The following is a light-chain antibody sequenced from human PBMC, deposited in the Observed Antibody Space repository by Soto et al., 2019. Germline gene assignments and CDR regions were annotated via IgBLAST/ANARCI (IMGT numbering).Light chain of an antibody. CDR2: DAS. Sequence: EIVMTQSPATLSVSPGERATLSCRASQSVRSNLAWYQQKLGQAPRLLIYDASTRATGIPDRFTGSGSGTEFTLTISSLQSEDFAVYYCHQHTNWPQTFGQGTKLEIK. V-gene: IGKV3-15*01. J-gene: IGKJ2*01. CDR3: HQHTNWPQT. CDR1: QSVRSN.